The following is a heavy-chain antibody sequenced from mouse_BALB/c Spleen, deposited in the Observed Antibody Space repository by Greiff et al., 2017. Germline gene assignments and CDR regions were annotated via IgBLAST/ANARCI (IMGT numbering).Heavy chain of an antibody. V-gene: IGHV1-7*01. J-gene: IGHJ4*01. Sequence: QVQLQQSGAELAKPGASVKMSCKASGYTFTSYWMHWVKQRPGQGLEWIGYINPSTGYTEYNQKFKDKATLTADKSSSTAYMQLSSLTSEDSAVYYCARTARATLYYYAMDYWGQGTSVTVSS. CDR1: GYTFTSYW. CDR3: ARTARATLYYYAMDY. CDR2: INPSTGYT. D-gene: IGHD3-2*01.